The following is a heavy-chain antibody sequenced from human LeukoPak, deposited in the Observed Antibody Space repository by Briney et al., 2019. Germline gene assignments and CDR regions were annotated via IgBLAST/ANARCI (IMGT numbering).Heavy chain of an antibody. D-gene: IGHD3-9*01. CDR2: IDYSGSS. CDR1: GGSISSYS. CDR3: ARDDPVADWAPDI. Sequence: SETLSLTCSVSGGSISSYSWTWIRQPPGKGLEWIGFIDYSGSSNYNPSLKGRVTISADPSTNHFSLNLTSVTAADTAVYFCARDDPVADWAPDIWGRGTMVTVSS. J-gene: IGHJ3*02. V-gene: IGHV4-59*13.